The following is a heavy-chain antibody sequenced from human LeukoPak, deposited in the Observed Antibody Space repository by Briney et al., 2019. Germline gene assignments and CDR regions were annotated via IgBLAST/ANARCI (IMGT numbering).Heavy chain of an antibody. Sequence: PSETLSLTCTVSGGSISSYYWNWIRQPAGKGLEWIGYIYYSGSTNYNPSLKSRVTISVDTSKNQFSLKLSSVTAADTAVYYCARSTVTTLDFDYWGQGTLVTVSS. V-gene: IGHV4-59*01. CDR2: IYYSGST. J-gene: IGHJ4*02. CDR3: ARSTVTTLDFDY. D-gene: IGHD4-11*01. CDR1: GGSISSYY.